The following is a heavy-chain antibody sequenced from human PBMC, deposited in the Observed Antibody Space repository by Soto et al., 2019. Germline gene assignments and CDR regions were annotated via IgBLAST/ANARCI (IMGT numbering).Heavy chain of an antibody. V-gene: IGHV4-30-2*01. D-gene: IGHD1-26*01. Sequence: QLQLQESGSGLVKPSQTLSLTCAVSGGSISSGGYSWSWIRQPPGKGLEWIGYIYHSGSTYYNPSLXXRVTISVDRSKNQFSLKLSSVTAADTAVYYGARLKGVGAQDWGQGTLVTVSS. J-gene: IGHJ4*02. CDR1: GGSISSGGYS. CDR3: ARLKGVGAQD. CDR2: IYHSGST.